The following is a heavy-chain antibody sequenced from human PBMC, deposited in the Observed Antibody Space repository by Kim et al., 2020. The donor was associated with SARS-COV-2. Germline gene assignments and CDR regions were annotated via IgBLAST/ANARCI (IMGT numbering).Heavy chain of an antibody. Sequence: ASVKVSCKASGYTFTSYAMHWVRQAPGQRLEWMGWINAGNGNTKYSQKFQGRVTITRDTSASTAYMERSGLRSEETAVYYCAGRGSYYPFYYYYGLDVWGQGPTVTVSS. CDR3: AGRGSYYPFYYYYGLDV. D-gene: IGHD1-26*01. CDR2: INAGNGNT. CDR1: GYTFTSYA. V-gene: IGHV1-3*01. J-gene: IGHJ6*02.